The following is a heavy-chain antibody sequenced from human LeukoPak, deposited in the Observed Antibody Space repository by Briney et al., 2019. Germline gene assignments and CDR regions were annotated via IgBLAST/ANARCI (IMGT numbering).Heavy chain of an antibody. V-gene: IGHV3-7*03. CDR3: VRDWDY. J-gene: IGHJ4*02. Sequence: PGGSLRLSCAASGFTFSDYWMSWVRQAPGKGLEWVANIKQDGTQKYYVDSMKGRLTISRDNAKNSLYLQMNSLRDEDTAVYYCVRDWDYGGQGTLVTVSS. CDR1: GFTFSDYW. CDR2: IKQDGTQK.